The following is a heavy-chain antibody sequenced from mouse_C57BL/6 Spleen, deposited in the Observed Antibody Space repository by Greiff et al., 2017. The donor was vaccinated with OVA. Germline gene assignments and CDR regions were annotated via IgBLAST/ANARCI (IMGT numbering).Heavy chain of an antibody. V-gene: IGHV1-54*01. CDR1: GYAFTNYL. Sequence: QVQLQQSGAELVRPGTSVKVSCKASGYAFTNYLIEWVKQRPGQGLEWIGVINPGSGGTNYNEKFKGKATLTADKSSSTAYMQLSSLTSEDSAVYFCARSQTTVVAPPFAYWGQGTLVTVSA. CDR3: ARSQTTVVAPPFAY. J-gene: IGHJ3*01. CDR2: INPGSGGT. D-gene: IGHD1-1*01.